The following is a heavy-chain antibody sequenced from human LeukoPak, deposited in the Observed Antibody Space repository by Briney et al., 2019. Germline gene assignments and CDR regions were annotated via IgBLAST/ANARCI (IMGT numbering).Heavy chain of an antibody. V-gene: IGHV3-74*01. CDR1: GFTFSSYW. J-gene: IGHJ3*01. CDR2: IDSDGSST. CDR3: ASGFSTGSTY. D-gene: IGHD3-9*01. Sequence: GGSLRLSCAASGFTFSSYWMHRVRQAPGKGLVWVSRIDSDGSSTSYADSVKGRFTISRDNAKNTLYLQMNSLRAEDTAVYYCASGFSTGSTYWGQGTMVTVSS.